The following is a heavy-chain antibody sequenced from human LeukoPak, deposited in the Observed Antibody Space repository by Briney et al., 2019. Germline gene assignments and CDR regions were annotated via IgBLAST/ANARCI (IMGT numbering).Heavy chain of an antibody. CDR3: AKGEVVAKNRSWFDP. Sequence: GGSLRLSCAASGFTFSDYWMSWMRQAPGKGLEWVANIKYDGDEEYYVNSVKGRFTISRDNSKNTLYLQMNSLRAEDTAVYYCAKGEVVAKNRSWFDPWGQGTLVTVSS. J-gene: IGHJ5*02. V-gene: IGHV3-7*03. CDR1: GFTFSDYW. D-gene: IGHD2-15*01. CDR2: IKYDGDEE.